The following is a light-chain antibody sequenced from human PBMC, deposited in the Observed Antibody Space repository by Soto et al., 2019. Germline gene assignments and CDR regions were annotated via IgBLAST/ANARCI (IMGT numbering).Light chain of an antibody. J-gene: IGKJ5*01. CDR3: QHYDSLPIT. CDR1: QSVGTR. Sequence: IVLAPSPHTLSFSPGGRHPLSSRASQSVGTRLAWYQHKTGQAPSLIMSGASSRATGIPDRFSGSGSGTDFTLTISRLEPEDFAVFYCQHYDSLPITLGQGTRLEIK. CDR2: GAS. V-gene: IGKV3-20*01.